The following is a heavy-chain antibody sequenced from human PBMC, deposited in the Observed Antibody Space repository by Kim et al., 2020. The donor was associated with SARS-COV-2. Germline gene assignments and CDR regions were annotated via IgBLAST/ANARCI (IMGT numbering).Heavy chain of an antibody. CDR3: ATNGPYMITFGGVIGGGRY. J-gene: IGHJ4*02. Sequence: SETLSLTCTVSGGSISSSSYYWGWIRQPPGKGLEWIGSIYYSGSTYYNPSLKSRVTISVDTSKNQFSLKLSSVTAADTAVYYCATNGPYMITFGGVIGGGRYWGQGTLVTVSS. CDR2: IYYSGST. D-gene: IGHD3-16*01. V-gene: IGHV4-39*07. CDR1: GGSISSSSYY.